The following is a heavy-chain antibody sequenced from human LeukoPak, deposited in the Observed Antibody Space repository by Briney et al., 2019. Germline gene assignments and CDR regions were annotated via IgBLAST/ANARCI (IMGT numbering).Heavy chain of an antibody. CDR1: GFTFSSYS. Sequence: GGSLRLSCAASGFTFSSYSMNWVRQAPGKGLEWVSSISSSSSYIYYADSVKGRFTISRDNAKNSLYLQMNSPRAEDTAVYYCARAAPNYGGNSWFDYWGQGTLVTVSS. V-gene: IGHV3-21*01. CDR2: ISSSSSYI. CDR3: ARAAPNYGGNSWFDY. J-gene: IGHJ4*02. D-gene: IGHD4-23*01.